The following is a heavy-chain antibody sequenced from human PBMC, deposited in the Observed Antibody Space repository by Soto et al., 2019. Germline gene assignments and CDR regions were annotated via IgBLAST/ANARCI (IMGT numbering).Heavy chain of an antibody. V-gene: IGHV1-8*01. CDR1: GYTFTSYD. CDR2: MNPNSGNT. D-gene: IGHD2-15*01. CDR3: ARLRRLLPNWFDP. J-gene: IGHJ5*02. Sequence: ASVKVSCKASGYTFTSYDISWVRQATGQGLEWMGWMNPNSGNTGYAQKFQGRVTMTRNTSISTAYMELSSLRSEDTAVYYCARLRRLLPNWFDPWGQGTLVTVSS.